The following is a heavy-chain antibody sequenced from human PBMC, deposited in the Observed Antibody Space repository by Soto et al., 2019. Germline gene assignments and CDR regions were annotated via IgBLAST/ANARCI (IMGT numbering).Heavy chain of an antibody. J-gene: IGHJ4*02. D-gene: IGHD1-1*01. CDR1: GYTFTGYY. CDR2: INPNSGST. CDR3: ASGVTTGTTGDFDY. Sequence: QVQLVQSGAEVKKPGASVKVSCKASGYTFTGYYMHWVRQAPGQGLEWMGWINPNSGSTNYAQKFQGRVTMTRDTSISTAYMELSRLRSDDTAVYYCASGVTTGTTGDFDYWGQGTLVTVSS. V-gene: IGHV1-2*02.